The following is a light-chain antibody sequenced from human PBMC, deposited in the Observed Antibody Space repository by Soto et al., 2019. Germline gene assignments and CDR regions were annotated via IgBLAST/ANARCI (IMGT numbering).Light chain of an antibody. CDR2: DND. Sequence: QSVLTQPPSVSAAPGQKVTVSCSGSRSNIGNNYVSWYQHLPGTAPTLLIYDNDKRPSGIPDRFSASKPGTSATLDITGLQTGDEADYYCEAWDSNLSGRVFGGGTKVTVL. CDR3: EAWDSNLSGRV. J-gene: IGLJ3*02. CDR1: RSNIGNNY. V-gene: IGLV1-51*01.